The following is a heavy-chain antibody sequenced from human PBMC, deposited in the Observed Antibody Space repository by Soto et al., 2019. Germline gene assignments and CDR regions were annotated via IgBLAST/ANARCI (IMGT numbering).Heavy chain of an antibody. D-gene: IGHD2-15*01. CDR3: ASTVVVVADYYFDY. J-gene: IGHJ4*02. CDR1: GGSISSYY. V-gene: IGHV4-59*08. CDR2: IYYSGST. Sequence: SETLSLTCTVSGGSISSYYWSWIRQPPGKGLEWIGYIYYSGSTNYNPSLKSRVTISVDTSKNQFSLKLSSVTAADTAVYYCASTVVVVADYYFDYWGQGTLVTVSS.